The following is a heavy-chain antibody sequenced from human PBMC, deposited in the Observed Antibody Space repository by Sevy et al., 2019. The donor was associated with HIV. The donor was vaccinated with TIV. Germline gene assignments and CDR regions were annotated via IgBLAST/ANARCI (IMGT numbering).Heavy chain of an antibody. CDR2: INPNSGGT. CDR3: ARSPYSSGWGAFDY. Sequence: ASVKVSCKASGYTFTGYYMHWVRQAPGQGLEWMGWINPNSGGTNYAQKFQGRVTMTRDMSISTAYMELSRLRSDDTAVYYCARSPYSSGWGAFDYWGQGTLVTVSS. J-gene: IGHJ4*02. D-gene: IGHD6-19*01. V-gene: IGHV1-2*02. CDR1: GYTFTGYY.